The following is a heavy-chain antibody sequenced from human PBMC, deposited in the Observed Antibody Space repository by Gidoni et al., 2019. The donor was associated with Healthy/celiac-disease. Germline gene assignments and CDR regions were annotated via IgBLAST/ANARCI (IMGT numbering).Heavy chain of an antibody. J-gene: IGHJ4*02. CDR2: IYYSGST. V-gene: IGHV4-31*03. Sequence: QVQLQESGPGLVKPSQTLSLTCTVSGGSIRSGCYYWSWIRQHPGKGLEWIGYIYYSGSTYYNPSLKSRVTISVDTSKNQFSLKLSSVTAADTAVYYCARDIGSSGWYERFSFDYWGQGTLVTVSS. CDR1: GGSIRSGCYY. CDR3: ARDIGSSGWYERFSFDY. D-gene: IGHD6-19*01.